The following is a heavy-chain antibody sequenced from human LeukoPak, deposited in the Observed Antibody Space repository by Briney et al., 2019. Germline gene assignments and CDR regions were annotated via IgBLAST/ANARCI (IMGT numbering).Heavy chain of an antibody. CDR3: ARDRYDFWSGYLDY. D-gene: IGHD3-3*01. Sequence: GGSLRLSCAASGFTFSSYSMNWVRQAPRKGLEWVSSISSSSSYIYYADSVKGRFTISRDNAKNSLYLQMNSLRAEDTAVYYCARDRYDFWSGYLDYWGQGTLVTVSS. J-gene: IGHJ4*02. CDR2: ISSSSSYI. CDR1: GFTFSSYS. V-gene: IGHV3-21*01.